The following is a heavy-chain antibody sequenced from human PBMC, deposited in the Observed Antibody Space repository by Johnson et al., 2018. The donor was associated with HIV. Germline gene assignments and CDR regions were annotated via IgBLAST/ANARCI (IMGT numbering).Heavy chain of an antibody. J-gene: IGHJ3*01. V-gene: IGHV3-30*03. CDR2: ISYDGSDN. D-gene: IGHD3-22*01. CDR1: GFTFSSYV. CDR3: ARGRVSMKVVDLRGGGFDF. Sequence: VESGGGVVQPGRSLRLSCAASGFTFSSYVMNWVRQAPGKGLDWVAVISYDGSDNYYSDSVKGRFTISRDNSNNTLFLQMNSLRVEDTALYLCARGRVSMKVVDLRGGGFDFWGQGTKVTVSS.